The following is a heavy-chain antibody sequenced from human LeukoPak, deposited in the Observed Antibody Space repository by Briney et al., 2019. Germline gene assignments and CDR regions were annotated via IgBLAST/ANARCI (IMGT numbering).Heavy chain of an antibody. Sequence: ASVKVSCKASGYTFTSYFMHWVRQAPGQGLEWMGIINPSGGSTSYAQKFHGRVTMTRDTSTSTAYMELSSLRSEDTAVYYCARDGVMATIFSDYWGQGTLVTVSS. CDR1: GYTFTSYF. CDR3: ARDGVMATIFSDY. V-gene: IGHV1-46*01. D-gene: IGHD5-24*01. CDR2: INPSGGST. J-gene: IGHJ4*02.